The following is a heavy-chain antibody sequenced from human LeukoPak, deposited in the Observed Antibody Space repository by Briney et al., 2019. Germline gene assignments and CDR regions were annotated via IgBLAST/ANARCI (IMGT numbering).Heavy chain of an antibody. CDR3: LGYNWNDVDY. J-gene: IGHJ4*02. CDR1: GFTFNTYS. Sequence: GGSLRLSCEASGFTFNTYSMNWARQAPGKGLEWVSAISGSGGSTYYADSVKGRFTISRDNSKNTLYLQMNSLRAEDTAVYYCLGYNWNDVDYWGQGTLVTVSS. V-gene: IGHV3-23*01. D-gene: IGHD1-1*01. CDR2: ISGSGGST.